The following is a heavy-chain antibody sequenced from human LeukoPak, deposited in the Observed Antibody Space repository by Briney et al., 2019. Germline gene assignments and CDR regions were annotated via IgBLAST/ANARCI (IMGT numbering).Heavy chain of an antibody. CDR3: ARGGSGTYYHY. CDR2: IHYGGST. Sequence: PSETLSLTCTVSGGSFSSSSYYWGWIRQPPGKGLEWIGSIHYGGSTYYNPSLKSRVTVSVDTSKNQFSLKLSSVTAADTAVYYCARGGSGTYYHYWGQGTLVTVSS. J-gene: IGHJ4*02. V-gene: IGHV4-39*07. D-gene: IGHD1-26*01. CDR1: GGSFSSSSYY.